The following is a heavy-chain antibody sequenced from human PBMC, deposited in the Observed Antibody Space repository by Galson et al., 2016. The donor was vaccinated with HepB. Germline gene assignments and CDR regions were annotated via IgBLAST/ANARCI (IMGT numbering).Heavy chain of an antibody. CDR1: GYSFTGYY. Sequence: SVKVSCKASGYSFTGYYMHWVRQAPGQGLEWMGWINPNSGATNYAQKFQDWVTMTRDTSISTAYMELSRLRSDDTAVYYCARDLRISFMGTSSAGTLSAWVGMDVWGQGTTVTVSS. J-gene: IGHJ6*02. CDR3: ARDLRISFMGTSSAGTLSAWVGMDV. CDR2: INPNSGAT. D-gene: IGHD6-13*01. V-gene: IGHV1-2*04.